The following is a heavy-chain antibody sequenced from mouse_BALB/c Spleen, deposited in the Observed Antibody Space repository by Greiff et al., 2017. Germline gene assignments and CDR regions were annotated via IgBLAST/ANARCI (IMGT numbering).Heavy chain of an antibody. V-gene: IGHV5-9-3*01. D-gene: IGHD4-1*01. J-gene: IGHJ2*01. Sequence: EVQGVESGGGLVQPGGSRKLSCAASGFTFSSYAMSWVRQTPEKRLEWVATISSGGSYTYYPDSVKGRFTISRDNAKNTLYLQMSSLRSEDTAMYYCARQGGTRYFDYWGQGTTLTVSS. CDR2: ISSGGSYT. CDR3: ARQGGTRYFDY. CDR1: GFTFSSYA.